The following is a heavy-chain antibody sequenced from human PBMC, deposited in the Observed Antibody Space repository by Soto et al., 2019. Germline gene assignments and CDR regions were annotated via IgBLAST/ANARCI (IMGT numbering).Heavy chain of an antibody. V-gene: IGHV4-34*01. CDR1: GGSFSGYY. CDR2: INHSGST. Sequence: QVQLQQWGAGLLKPSETLSLTCAVYGGSFSGYYWNWIRQPPGKGLEWIGEINHSGSTNYNPSLKSRVTLSVVTSKNQFSLKLSSVTAADTAVYYCARAWGRIFDYWGQGTLVTVSS. D-gene: IGHD7-27*01. J-gene: IGHJ4*02. CDR3: ARAWGRIFDY.